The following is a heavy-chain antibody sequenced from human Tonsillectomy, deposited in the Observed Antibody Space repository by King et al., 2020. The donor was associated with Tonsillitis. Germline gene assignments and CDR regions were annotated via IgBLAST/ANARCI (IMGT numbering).Heavy chain of an antibody. CDR3: ARDGNRNGYSSGWDMFSWDGTFDY. J-gene: IGHJ4*02. CDR2: IYYSGST. D-gene: IGHD6-19*01. CDR1: GGSISSSSYY. V-gene: IGHV4-39*01. Sequence: LQLQESGPGLVKPSETLSLTCTVSGGSISSSSYYWGWIRQPPGEGLEWIGSIYYSGSTYYNPSLKSRVTISVDTSKNQFSLKLSSVTAADTAVYYCARDGNRNGYSSGWDMFSWDGTFDYWGQGTLVTVSS.